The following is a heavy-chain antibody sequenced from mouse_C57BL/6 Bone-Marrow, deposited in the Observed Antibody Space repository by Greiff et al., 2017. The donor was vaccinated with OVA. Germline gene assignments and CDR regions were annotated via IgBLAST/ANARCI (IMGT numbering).Heavy chain of an antibody. CDR1: GYAFSSSW. J-gene: IGHJ2*01. V-gene: IGHV1-82*01. Sequence: VQLQQSGPELVKPGASVKISCKASGYAFSSSWMNWVKQRPGQGLEWIGRIYPGDGDTNYNGKFKGKATLTADKSSSTAYMQLSSLTSDDSDVYVCARSHYYGSSLYYFDYWGQGTTLTVSA. CDR3: ARSHYYGSSLYYFDY. CDR2: IYPGDGDT. D-gene: IGHD1-1*01.